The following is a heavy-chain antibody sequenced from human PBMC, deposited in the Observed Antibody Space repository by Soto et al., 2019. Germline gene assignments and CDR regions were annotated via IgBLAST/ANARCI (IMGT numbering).Heavy chain of an antibody. CDR3: AKDRGFVENYSYYYGMDV. Sequence: EVQLLESGGGLVQPGGSLRLSCAASGFTFSSYAMSWVRQAPGKGLEWVSAISGSGGSTYYADSVKGRFTISRDNSKNTLYLQMNRLRAEDTAVYYCAKDRGFVENYSYYYGMDVWGQGTPVTVSS. J-gene: IGHJ6*02. CDR2: ISGSGGST. CDR1: GFTFSSYA. V-gene: IGHV3-23*01. D-gene: IGHD3-3*01.